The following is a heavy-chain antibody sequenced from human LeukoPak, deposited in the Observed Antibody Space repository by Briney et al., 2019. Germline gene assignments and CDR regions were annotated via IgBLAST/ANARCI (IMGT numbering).Heavy chain of an antibody. CDR2: IYYSGST. V-gene: IGHV4-59*01. J-gene: IGHJ5*02. Sequence: PSETLSLTCTVSGGSISSYYWSWIRQPPGKGLEWIGYIYYSGSTNYNPSLKSRVTISVDTSKNQFSLKLSSVTAADTAVYYCATDGYSSGWYWFDPWGQGTLVTVSS. D-gene: IGHD6-19*01. CDR1: GGSISSYY. CDR3: ATDGYSSGWYWFDP.